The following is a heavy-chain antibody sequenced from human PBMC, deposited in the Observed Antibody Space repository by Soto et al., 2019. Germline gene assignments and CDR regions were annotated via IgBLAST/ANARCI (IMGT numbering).Heavy chain of an antibody. J-gene: IGHJ3*02. V-gene: IGHV1-18*01. CDR1: GYTFTSYG. D-gene: IGHD4-17*01. Sequence: GASVKVSCKASGYTFTSYGISWVRQAPGQGLEWMGWISAYNGNTNYAQKLQGRVTMTTDTSTSTAYMELRSLRSDDTAVYYCARDLVIWTTVNTWDAFDIWGQGTMLTVSS. CDR2: ISAYNGNT. CDR3: ARDLVIWTTVNTWDAFDI.